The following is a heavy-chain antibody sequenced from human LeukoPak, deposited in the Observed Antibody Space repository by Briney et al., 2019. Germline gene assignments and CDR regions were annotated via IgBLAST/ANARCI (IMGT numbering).Heavy chain of an antibody. Sequence: ASVKVSCKASGGTFSSYAISWVRQAPGQGLEWMGWISAYNGNTNYAQKLQGRVTMTTDTSTSTAYMELRSLRSDDTAVYYCARKTWGGAFDIWGQGTMVTVSS. D-gene: IGHD3-16*01. CDR1: GGTFSSYA. CDR2: ISAYNGNT. J-gene: IGHJ3*02. CDR3: ARKTWGGAFDI. V-gene: IGHV1-18*01.